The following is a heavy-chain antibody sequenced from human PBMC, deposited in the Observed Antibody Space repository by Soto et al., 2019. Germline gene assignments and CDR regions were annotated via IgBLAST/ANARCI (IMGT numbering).Heavy chain of an antibody. CDR3: ARGFANIVVVPAALGHYYYYYGMDV. CDR1: GGSFSGYY. Sequence: SETLSLTCAVYGGSFSGYYWSWIRQPPGKGLEWIGEINHSGSTNYNPSLKSRVTISVDTSKNQFSLKLSSVTAADTAVYYCARGFANIVVVPAALGHYYYYYGMDVWGQGTTVTVS. V-gene: IGHV4-34*01. J-gene: IGHJ6*02. D-gene: IGHD2-2*01. CDR2: INHSGST.